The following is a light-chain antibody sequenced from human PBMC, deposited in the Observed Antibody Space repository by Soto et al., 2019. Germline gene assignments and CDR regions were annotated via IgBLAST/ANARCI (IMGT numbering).Light chain of an antibody. CDR1: QSVSSN. CDR2: VAS. CDR3: QQYNNWPPWT. J-gene: IGKJ1*01. Sequence: EIVRTQSPATMSVSPGERATLACRASQSVSSNLAWYQQKPGQAPRLLIYVASTRATGIPARFSGSGSGTECTLTISSLQSEDFAVYYCQQYNNWPPWTLGHGTKVEMK. V-gene: IGKV3-15*01.